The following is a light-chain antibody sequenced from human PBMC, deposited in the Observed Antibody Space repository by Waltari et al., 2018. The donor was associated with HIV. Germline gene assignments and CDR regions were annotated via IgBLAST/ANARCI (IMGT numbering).Light chain of an antibody. CDR3: QQCYATPLT. CDR1: QSALSSSDNNNY. J-gene: IGKJ4*01. Sequence: DIVMTQSPDSLAASLGERATITCTSRQSALSSSDNNNYLVWYQQKPGQPPKLLISWASTRESGVPDRFSGSGSGTDFTLTISSLQAEDVAVYYCQQCYATPLTFGGGTKVEIK. CDR2: WAS. V-gene: IGKV4-1*01.